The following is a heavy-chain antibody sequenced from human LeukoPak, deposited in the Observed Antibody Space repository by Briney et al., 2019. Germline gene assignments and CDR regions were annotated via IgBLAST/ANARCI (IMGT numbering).Heavy chain of an antibody. CDR1: GFTFSDYS. CDR2: ISSLSRYI. Sequence: GGSLRLSCAASGFTFSDYSMHWVRQAPGKGLEWVSCISSLSRYIYYADSVRGRFTISRDNSKTTLYLQMNSLRADDTAVYYCAKDRSDNTTWYVGSHWGQGTLVTVSS. CDR3: AKDRSDNTTWYVGSH. D-gene: IGHD6-13*01. J-gene: IGHJ4*02. V-gene: IGHV3-21*04.